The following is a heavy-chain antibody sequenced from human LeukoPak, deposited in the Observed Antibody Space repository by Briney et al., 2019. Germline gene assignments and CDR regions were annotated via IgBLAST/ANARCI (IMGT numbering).Heavy chain of an antibody. CDR1: GFTFSTYS. J-gene: IGHJ4*02. V-gene: IGHV3-21*01. D-gene: IGHD6-19*01. CDR3: ARDEAVAGNWVGYYFDY. CDR2: ISSSSTYI. Sequence: PGGSLRLSCAASGFTFSTYSMNWVRQAPGKGLEWVSSISSSSTYIYYADSVKGRFTISRDNAKNSLYLQMNSLRAEDTAVYYCARDEAVAGNWVGYYFDYWGQGTLVTVSS.